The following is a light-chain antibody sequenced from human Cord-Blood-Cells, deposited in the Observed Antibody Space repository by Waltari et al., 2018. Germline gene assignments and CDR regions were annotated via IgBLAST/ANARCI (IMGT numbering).Light chain of an antibody. V-gene: IGKV3-15*01. CDR2: GAS. CDR3: QQYNNWPPLT. Sequence: EIVMTQSPATLSVSPGARATLSCRASQSVSSNLAWYQPKPGQAPRLLIYGASTRATGIPARFSGSGSGTEFTLTISSLQSEDFAVYYCQQYNNWPPLTFGGGTKVEIK. CDR1: QSVSSN. J-gene: IGKJ4*01.